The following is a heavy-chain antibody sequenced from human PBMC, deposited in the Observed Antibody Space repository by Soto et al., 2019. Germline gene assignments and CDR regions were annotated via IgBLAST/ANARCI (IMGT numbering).Heavy chain of an antibody. V-gene: IGHV3-9*01. CDR1: GFTFDDYA. Sequence: GGSLRLSCAASGFTFDDYAMHWVRQAPGKGLEWVSGISWNSGSIGYADSVKGRFTISRDNAKNSLYLQMNSLRAEDTALYYCAKDYPPRLNSYGYEFDYWGQGTLVTVSS. CDR2: ISWNSGSI. CDR3: AKDYPPRLNSYGYEFDY. J-gene: IGHJ4*02. D-gene: IGHD5-18*01.